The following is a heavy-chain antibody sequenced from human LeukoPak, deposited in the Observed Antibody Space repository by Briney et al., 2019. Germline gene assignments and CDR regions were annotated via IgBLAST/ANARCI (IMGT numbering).Heavy chain of an antibody. CDR2: ISSSSSYI. CDR3: ARRGYSGSYYFED. Sequence: GGSLRLSCAASGFTVSSNYMSWVRQAPGKGLEWVSSISSSSSYIYYADSVKGRFTISRDNAKNSLYLQMNSLRAEDTAVYYCARRGYSGSYYFEDWGQGTLVTVSS. V-gene: IGHV3-21*01. D-gene: IGHD1-26*01. J-gene: IGHJ4*02. CDR1: GFTVSSNY.